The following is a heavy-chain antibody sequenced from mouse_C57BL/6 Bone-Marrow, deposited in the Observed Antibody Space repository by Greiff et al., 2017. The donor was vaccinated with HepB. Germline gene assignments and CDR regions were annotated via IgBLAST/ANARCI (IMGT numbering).Heavy chain of an antibody. CDR3: ARERITTVVATKYFDV. V-gene: IGHV1-78*01. CDR1: GYTFTDHT. D-gene: IGHD1-1*01. CDR2: IYPRDGST. Sequence: QVQLQQSAAELVKPGASVKISCQVSGYTFTDHTIHWLKQRPEQGLEWIGYIYPRDGSTKSNEKFKGKATLTADKSSSTAYMQLNSLTSEDSAVYFCARERITTVVATKYFDVWGTGTTVTVSS. J-gene: IGHJ1*03.